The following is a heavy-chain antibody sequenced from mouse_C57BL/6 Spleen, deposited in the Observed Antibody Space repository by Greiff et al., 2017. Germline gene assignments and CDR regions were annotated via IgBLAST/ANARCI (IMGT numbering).Heavy chain of an antibody. CDR1: GYTFTDYN. Sequence: VHVKQSGPELVKPGASVKIPCKASGYTFTDYNMDWVKQSHGKSLEWIGDINPNNGGTIYNQKFKGKATLTVDKSSSTAYMELRSLTSEDTAVYYCARAHYYGSSSAWFAYWGQGTLVTVSA. CDR3: ARAHYYGSSSAWFAY. J-gene: IGHJ3*01. CDR2: INPNNGGT. D-gene: IGHD1-1*01. V-gene: IGHV1-18*01.